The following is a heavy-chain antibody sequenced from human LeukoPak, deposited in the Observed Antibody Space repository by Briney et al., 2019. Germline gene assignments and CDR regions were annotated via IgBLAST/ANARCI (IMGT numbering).Heavy chain of an antibody. Sequence: GGSLRLSCAASGFTFSSYWMSWVRQAPGKGLEWVANIKQDGSEKYYVDSVKGRFTISRDNAKNSLYLQMNSLRAEDTAVYYCASSKYYYDSSGYYYFHPADYWGQGTLVTVSS. CDR2: IKQDGSEK. CDR1: GFTFSSYW. V-gene: IGHV3-7*01. D-gene: IGHD3-22*01. J-gene: IGHJ4*02. CDR3: ASSKYYYDSSGYYYFHPADY.